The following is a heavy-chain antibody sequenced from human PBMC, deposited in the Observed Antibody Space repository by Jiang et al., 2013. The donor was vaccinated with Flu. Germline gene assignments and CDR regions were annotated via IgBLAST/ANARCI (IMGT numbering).Heavy chain of an antibody. Sequence: RSLRLSCAASGFTFSSYGMHWVRQAPGKGLEWVAVIWYDGSNKYYADSVKGRFTISRDNSKNTLYLQMNSLRAEDTAVYYCARDRGGIYYDSRGWLFDYWGQGTLVTVPS. CDR3: ARDRGGIYYDSRGWLFDY. CDR2: IWYDGSNK. D-gene: IGHD3-22*01. CDR1: GFTFSSYG. J-gene: IGHJ4*02. V-gene: IGHV3-33*01.